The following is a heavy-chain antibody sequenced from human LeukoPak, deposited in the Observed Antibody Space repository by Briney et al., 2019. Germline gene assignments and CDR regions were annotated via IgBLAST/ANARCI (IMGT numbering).Heavy chain of an antibody. J-gene: IGHJ1*01. D-gene: IGHD3-10*01. Sequence: ASVKVSCKASGYTFTGYYMHWVRQAPGKGLEWMGGFDPEDGETIYAQKFQGRVTMTEDTSTDTAYMELSSLRSEDTAVYYCATGGPRSGTESRKIYFQHWGQGTLVTVSS. CDR1: GYTFTGYY. V-gene: IGHV1-24*01. CDR2: FDPEDGET. CDR3: ATGGPRSGTESRKIYFQH.